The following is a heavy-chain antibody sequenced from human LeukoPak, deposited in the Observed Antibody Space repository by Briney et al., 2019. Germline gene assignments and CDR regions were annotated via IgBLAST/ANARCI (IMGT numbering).Heavy chain of an antibody. CDR3: KSGGAAPGSFDN. V-gene: IGHV3-7*01. J-gene: IGHJ4*02. D-gene: IGHD6-13*01. CDR1: GFTFSDYW. CDR2: IKYDGDEE. Sequence: QPGGSLRLSCAASGFTFSDYWMSWMRQAPGKGLEWVANIKYDGDEEYHVDSVKGRFTISRDNAKNSLYLQLNSLRVEDTAVYYCKSGGAAPGSFDNWGQGTLVTVSP.